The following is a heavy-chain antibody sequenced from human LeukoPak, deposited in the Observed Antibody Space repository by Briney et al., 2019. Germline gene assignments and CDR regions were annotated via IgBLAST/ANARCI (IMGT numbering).Heavy chain of an antibody. D-gene: IGHD1-26*01. CDR1: GFTFGSYS. CDR2: ISSSSSYI. CDR3: AREEWELLFFDY. Sequence: GGSLRLSCAASGFTFGSYSMNWVRQAPGKGLEWVSPISSSSSYIYYADSVKGRFTISRDNAKNSLYLQMNSLGAEDTAVYYCAREEWELLFFDYWGQGTLVTVSS. J-gene: IGHJ4*02. V-gene: IGHV3-21*01.